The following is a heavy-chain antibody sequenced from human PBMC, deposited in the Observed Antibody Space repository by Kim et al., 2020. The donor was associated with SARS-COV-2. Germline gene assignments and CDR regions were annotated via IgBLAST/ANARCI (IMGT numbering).Heavy chain of an antibody. V-gene: IGHV4-39*01. Sequence: SETLSLTCAVSGGSIADTNHYWGWIRQPPGKGLEWIGTIYYGGITYYNPSLESRVAMSVDTSRNQFSLRLSSVTAADSSVYFCARRANGFWVFFDYWAPG. CDR2: IYYGGIT. CDR3: ARRANGFWVFFDY. J-gene: IGHJ4*02. CDR1: GGSIADTNHY. D-gene: IGHD3-3*01.